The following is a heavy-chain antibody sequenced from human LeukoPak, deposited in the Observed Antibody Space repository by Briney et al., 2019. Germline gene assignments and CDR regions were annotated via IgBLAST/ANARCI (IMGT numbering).Heavy chain of an antibody. D-gene: IGHD3-3*01. CDR2: ISSSSSYI. J-gene: IGHJ4*02. CDR1: AFTFSSYN. CDR3: ARDLRFWGGYYYF. Sequence: GGSLRLSCAASAFTFSSYNMNWVRQAPGKGLEWVSSISSSSSYIYYADSVKGRFTISRDNAKNSLYLQMNSLRAEDTAVYYCARDLRFWGGYYYFWGQETLVTVSS. V-gene: IGHV3-21*01.